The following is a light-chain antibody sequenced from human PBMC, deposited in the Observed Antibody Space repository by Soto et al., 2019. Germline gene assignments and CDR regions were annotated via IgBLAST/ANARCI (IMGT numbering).Light chain of an antibody. CDR2: KAS. CDR1: ESISDW. V-gene: IGKV1-5*03. CDR3: QQYSTSSIS. J-gene: IGKJ5*01. Sequence: DIQMTQSPSTLSASVGDRVTFTCRASESISDWLVWYHQRPGKPPKLLIYKASRLESGVPSRFSGSASGTDFTLTITSLQPDDFGTYYCQQYSTSSISFGPGTRLEIK.